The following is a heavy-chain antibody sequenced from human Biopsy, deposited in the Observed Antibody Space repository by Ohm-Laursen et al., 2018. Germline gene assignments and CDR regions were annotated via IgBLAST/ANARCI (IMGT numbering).Heavy chain of an antibody. J-gene: IGHJ3*02. Sequence: SVKVSCKSSDYTFYSYGITWVRRAPGQGLEWMGWITADEKNSAPKFQGRVTMTTDMSTSTAYMELRGLKSDDTAVYYCARVFGGAYYSYAFDIWGQGTLVIVSS. D-gene: IGHD1-26*01. CDR2: ITADEK. CDR3: ARVFGGAYYSYAFDI. V-gene: IGHV1-18*04. CDR1: DYTFYSYG.